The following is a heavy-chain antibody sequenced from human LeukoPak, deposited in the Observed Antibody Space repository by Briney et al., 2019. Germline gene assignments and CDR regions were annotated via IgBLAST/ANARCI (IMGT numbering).Heavy chain of an antibody. CDR3: ARDRVGSGWPRPWYFEF. CDR1: GYTFTGYY. V-gene: IGHV1-2*02. CDR2: INPNTGAT. D-gene: IGHD6-19*01. Sequence: ASVKVSCKPSGYTFTGYYLHWVRQSPGQGLEWMGWINPNTGATIYAEKFQGRVTMTRDTSIDTAYTEMRSLRSDDTAVYYCARDRVGSGWPRPWYFEFWGQGTLITVSS. J-gene: IGHJ4*02.